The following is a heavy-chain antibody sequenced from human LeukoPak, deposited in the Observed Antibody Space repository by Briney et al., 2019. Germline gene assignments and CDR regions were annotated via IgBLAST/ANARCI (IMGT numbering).Heavy chain of an antibody. CDR1: GFTFSSYG. CDR3: ARSCGGGDCYCFDY. CDR2: IWYDGSNK. V-gene: IGHV3-30*19. J-gene: IGHJ4*02. Sequence: GGSLRLSCAASGFTFSSYGMHWVRQAPGKGLEWVAVIWYDGSNKYYADSVKGRFTISRDNSKNTLYLQMNSLRAEDTAVYYCARSCGGGDCYCFDYWGQGTLVTVSS. D-gene: IGHD2-21*02.